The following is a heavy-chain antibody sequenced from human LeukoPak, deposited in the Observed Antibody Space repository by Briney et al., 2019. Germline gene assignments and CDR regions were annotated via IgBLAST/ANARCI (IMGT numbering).Heavy chain of an antibody. CDR3: NSAVTGDFWSGYYPPDAFDI. CDR1: GFTLSRYW. Sequence: GSLRLSCAASGFTLSRYWMTWVRQAPGKGLEWVGFIRSKAYGGTTEYAASVKGRFTISRDDSKSIAYLQMNSLKTEDTAVYYCNSAVTGDFWSGYYPPDAFDIWGQGTMVTVSS. D-gene: IGHD3-3*01. CDR2: IRSKAYGGTT. V-gene: IGHV3-49*04. J-gene: IGHJ3*02.